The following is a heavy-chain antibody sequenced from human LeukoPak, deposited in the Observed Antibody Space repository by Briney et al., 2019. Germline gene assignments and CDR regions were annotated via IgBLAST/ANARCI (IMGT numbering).Heavy chain of an antibody. CDR1: GYTVTGYY. V-gene: IGHV1-2*04. CDR3: ARISGYYLDAFDI. D-gene: IGHD3-22*01. Sequence: ASVKVSCKASGYTVTGYYIHWVRQAPGQGLEWMGWINPKSGATKYAQKFQGWVTMTRDTSINTAYMELNNLRSDDTAVYFCARISGYYLDAFDIWGLGTMVTVSS. CDR2: INPKSGAT. J-gene: IGHJ3*02.